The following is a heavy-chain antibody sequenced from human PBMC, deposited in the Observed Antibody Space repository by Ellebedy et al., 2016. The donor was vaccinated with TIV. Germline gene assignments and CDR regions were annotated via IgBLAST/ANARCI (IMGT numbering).Heavy chain of an antibody. J-gene: IGHJ3*01. CDR3: AREWWSGNSDAFDF. CDR2: VNPRNGAT. V-gene: IGHV1-2*02. Sequence: ASVKVSXKTVGYTFTDYYIHWVRQAPGQGLEWMGWVNPRNGATSFARKFEGRVTMTRDTSISTVYMELFRMESDDTAVYYCAREWWSGNSDAFDFWGQGTMVTVSS. D-gene: IGHD2-15*01. CDR1: GYTFTDYY.